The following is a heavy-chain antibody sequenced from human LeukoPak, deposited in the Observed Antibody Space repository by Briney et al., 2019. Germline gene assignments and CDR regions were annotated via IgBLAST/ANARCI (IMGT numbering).Heavy chain of an antibody. CDR2: IFYSGST. V-gene: IGHV4-59*01. CDR3: ARGEWDLLFDY. Sequence: SETLSLTCTVSGGSISGYYWSWIRQPPGKGLEWIGYIFYSGSTNYNPSLKSRVTISVDTSKNQFSLKLSSVTAADTAVYYCARGEWDLLFDYWGQGALVTVSS. CDR1: GGSISGYY. D-gene: IGHD1-26*01. J-gene: IGHJ4*02.